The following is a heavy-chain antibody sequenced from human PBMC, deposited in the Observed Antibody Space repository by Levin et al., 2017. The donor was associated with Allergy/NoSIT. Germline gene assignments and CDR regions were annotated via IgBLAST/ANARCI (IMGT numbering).Heavy chain of an antibody. D-gene: IGHD5-12*01. Sequence: SCAASGFTFSRYSMNWVRQAPGKGLEWISYINYSGSDKYYADSVKGRFTISRDNARNSLYVEMNSLRDEDTAVYYCGRGSGSYYMVDYWGQGTLVTVSS. CDR3: GRGSGSYYMVDY. J-gene: IGHJ4*02. CDR1: GFTFSRYS. CDR2: INYSGSDK. V-gene: IGHV3-48*02.